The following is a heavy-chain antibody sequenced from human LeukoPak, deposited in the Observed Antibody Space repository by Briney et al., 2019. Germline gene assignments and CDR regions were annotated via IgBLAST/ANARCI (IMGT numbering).Heavy chain of an antibody. V-gene: IGHV3-21*04. J-gene: IGHJ4*02. Sequence: GGSLRLSCAASGFALNSHGMNWVRQAPGGGLEWLSSITSSGSFTYYAPSVKGRFTISRDNGQNSAYLQMNSLRAEDTAVYYCAKDGMVRGVSFDYWGQGTLVTVSS. CDR3: AKDGMVRGVSFDY. CDR1: GFALNSHG. D-gene: IGHD3-10*01. CDR2: ITSSGSFT.